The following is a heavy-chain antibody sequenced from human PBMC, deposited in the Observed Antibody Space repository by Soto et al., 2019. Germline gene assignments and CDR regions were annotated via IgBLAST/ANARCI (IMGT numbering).Heavy chain of an antibody. Sequence: GGSLRLSCAASGFTFSSYSMNWVRQAPGKGLEWVSSISSSSSYIYYADSVKGRFTISRDNAKNSLYLQMNSLRAEDTAVYYCAREFGITGTTSYYYGMDVWGQGTTVTVSS. V-gene: IGHV3-21*01. CDR1: GFTFSSYS. CDR3: AREFGITGTTSYYYGMDV. J-gene: IGHJ6*02. D-gene: IGHD1-7*01. CDR2: ISSSSSYI.